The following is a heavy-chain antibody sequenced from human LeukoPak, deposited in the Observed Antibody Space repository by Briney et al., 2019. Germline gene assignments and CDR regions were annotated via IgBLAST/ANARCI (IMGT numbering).Heavy chain of an antibody. CDR2: ISYDGSNK. V-gene: IGHV3-30*18. CDR1: GFTFSSYG. J-gene: IGHJ4*02. Sequence: PGRSPSLSFAASGFTFSSYGMHWVRQAPGTGLQWVALISYDGSNKYYADSVKGRFTISRDNSKNTLSLQMNSLRAEDTAVYYCAKRWGYCSSTSCYGFDYWGQGTLVTVSS. CDR3: AKRWGYCSSTSCYGFDY. D-gene: IGHD2-2*01.